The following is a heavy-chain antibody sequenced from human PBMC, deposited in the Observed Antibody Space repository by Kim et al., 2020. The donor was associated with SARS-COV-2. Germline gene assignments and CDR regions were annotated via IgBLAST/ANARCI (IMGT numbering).Heavy chain of an antibody. D-gene: IGHD3-22*01. CDR2: TRNKATGYTT. CDR3: ARDYYDRSVYWMDV. V-gene: IGHV3-72*01. Sequence: GGSLRLSCAASGFTFSDHYMDWARQAPGKGLEWVGRTRNKATGYTTEYAASVKGRFTISRDDSKNSLYLQMNSLKTEDTAVYYCARDYYDRSVYWMDVWGQGTTVTVSS. J-gene: IGHJ6*02. CDR1: GFTFSDHY.